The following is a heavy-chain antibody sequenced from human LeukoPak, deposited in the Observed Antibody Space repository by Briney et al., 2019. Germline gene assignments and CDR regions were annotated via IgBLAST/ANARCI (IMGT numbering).Heavy chain of an antibody. D-gene: IGHD1-26*01. CDR1: GGSISSYY. CDR2: IYYSGST. J-gene: IGHJ4*02. V-gene: IGHV4-59*01. Sequence: SETLSLTCTVSGGSISSYYWSWIRQPPGKGLEWIGYIYYSGSTNYNPSLKSRVTISVDTSKSQFSLKLSSVTAADTAVYYCARDGRSGSYHLDYWGQGTLVTVSS. CDR3: ARDGRSGSYHLDY.